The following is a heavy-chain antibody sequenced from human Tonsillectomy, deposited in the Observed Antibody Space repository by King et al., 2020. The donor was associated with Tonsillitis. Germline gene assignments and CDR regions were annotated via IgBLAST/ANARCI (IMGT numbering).Heavy chain of an antibody. J-gene: IGHJ4*02. V-gene: IGHV3-11*01. CDR1: GFTFSDYY. CDR3: ARDKLRFLEWYFFDS. D-gene: IGHD3-3*01. Sequence: HVQLVESGGGLVKPGGSLRLSCAASGFTFSDYYISWIRQAPGKGLEWVSSISISGGTIYYADSVKGRFTISRDNAKNSLYLQMNSLRAEDTAVYYCARDKLRFLEWYFFDSWGQGTLVTVSS. CDR2: ISISGGTI.